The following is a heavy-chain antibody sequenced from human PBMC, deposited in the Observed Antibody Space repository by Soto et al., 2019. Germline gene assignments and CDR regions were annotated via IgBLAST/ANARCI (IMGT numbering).Heavy chain of an antibody. Sequence: ASVKVSCKASGGTFSSYTISWVRQAPGQGLEWMGRIIPILGIANYAQKFQGRVTITADKSTSTAYMELSSLRSEDTAVYYCARAGTHNYFDYWGQGTLVTVSS. CDR3: ARAGTHNYFDY. CDR1: GGTFSSYT. CDR2: IIPILGIA. J-gene: IGHJ4*02. V-gene: IGHV1-69*02. D-gene: IGHD1-1*01.